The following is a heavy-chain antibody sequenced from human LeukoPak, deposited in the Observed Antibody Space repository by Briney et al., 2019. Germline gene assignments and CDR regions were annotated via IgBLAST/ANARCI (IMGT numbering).Heavy chain of an antibody. CDR2: ISAYNGNT. CDR1: GYTFTSYG. D-gene: IGHD4-17*01. Sequence: ASVKVSCKASGYTFTSYGISWVRQAPGQGLEWMGWISAYNGNTNYAQKLQGRVTMTTDKSTSSAYMELKSLRSDDTAVYYCARDAYADLPRDWFDPWGGKTLLTVSS. J-gene: IGHJ5*02. V-gene: IGHV1-18*01. CDR3: ARDAYADLPRDWFDP.